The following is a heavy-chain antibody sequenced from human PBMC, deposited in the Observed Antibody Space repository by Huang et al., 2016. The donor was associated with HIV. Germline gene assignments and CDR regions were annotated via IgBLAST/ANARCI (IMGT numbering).Heavy chain of an antibody. CDR3: AREGGSRYYMDV. CDR1: GYSFRSYW. D-gene: IGHD3-16*01. Sequence: EVQLVQSGAEVKKPGESLRISCKGSGYSFRSYWIGGVRQMPGKGLEWMVCLYTGDSDTRYSPSFQGLVTISDDKSISTADLQRSSLKATDTAMYYCAREGGSRYYMDVWGKGTTVTVSS. J-gene: IGHJ6*03. CDR2: LYTGDSDT. V-gene: IGHV5-51*03.